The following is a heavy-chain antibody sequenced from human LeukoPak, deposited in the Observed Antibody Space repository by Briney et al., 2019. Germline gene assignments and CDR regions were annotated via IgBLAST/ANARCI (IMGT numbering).Heavy chain of an antibody. J-gene: IGHJ3*02. V-gene: IGHV4-39*07. CDR2: IHYRGSV. D-gene: IGHD6-13*01. Sequence: SETLSLTCTVSGGSISSSNYYWGWIRQPPGKGLEWIGSIHYRGSVYYSPSLKSRVTISLDTSKNQFSLNLNSVTAAGAAVYYCARTYGSTWYQRGTFDIWGQGTLVTVSS. CDR3: ARTYGSTWYQRGTFDI. CDR1: GGSISSSNYY.